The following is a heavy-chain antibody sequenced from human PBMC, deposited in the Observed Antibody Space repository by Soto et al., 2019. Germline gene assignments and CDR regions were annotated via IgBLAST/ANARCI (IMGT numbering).Heavy chain of an antibody. CDR2: ISGSGGST. D-gene: IGHD3-22*01. CDR1: GFTFSSYA. Sequence: GGSLRLSCAASGFTFSSYAMSWVRQAPGKGLEWVSAISGSGGSTYYADSVKGRFTISRDNSKNTLYLQMNSLRAEDTAVYYCAKMGEKSLKWLLLELGLGYFDYWGQGTLVTVSS. V-gene: IGHV3-23*01. J-gene: IGHJ4*02. CDR3: AKMGEKSLKWLLLELGLGYFDY.